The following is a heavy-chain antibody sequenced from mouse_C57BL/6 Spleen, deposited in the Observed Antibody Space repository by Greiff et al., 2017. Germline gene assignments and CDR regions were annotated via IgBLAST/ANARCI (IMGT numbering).Heavy chain of an antibody. CDR2: IYPGDGDT. Sequence: VQLQESGPELVKPGASVKISCKASGYAFSSSWMNWVKQRPGKGLEWIGRIYPGDGDTNYNGKFKGKATLTADKSSSTAYMQLSSLTSEDSAVYFCAREGYGSSYPYAMDYWGQGTSVTVSS. D-gene: IGHD1-1*01. CDR1: GYAFSSSW. V-gene: IGHV1-82*01. CDR3: AREGYGSSYPYAMDY. J-gene: IGHJ4*01.